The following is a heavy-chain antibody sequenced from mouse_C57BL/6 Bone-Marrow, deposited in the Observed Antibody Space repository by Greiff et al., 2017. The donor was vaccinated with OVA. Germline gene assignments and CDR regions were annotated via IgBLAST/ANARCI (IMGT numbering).Heavy chain of an antibody. CDR3: ATLITTAPFDY. V-gene: IGHV1-81*01. CDR1: GYTFTSYG. Sequence: QVQLQQSGAELARPGASVKLSCKASGYTFTSYGISWVKQRTGQGLEWIGEIYPRSGNTYYNEKFKGKATLTADKSSSTAYMELRSLTSEDSAVYFWATLITTAPFDYWGQGTTLTVSS. D-gene: IGHD1-1*01. CDR2: IYPRSGNT. J-gene: IGHJ2*01.